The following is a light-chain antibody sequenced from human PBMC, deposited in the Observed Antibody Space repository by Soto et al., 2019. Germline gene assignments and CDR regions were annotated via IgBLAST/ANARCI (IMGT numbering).Light chain of an antibody. CDR2: DAS. CDR3: QEYDSSSRVA. CDR1: HRISYW. Sequence: DIQMTQSPSTLSASVGDRVTITCRASHRISYWLAWYQQKPGKAPNLLIYDASSLENGVPSRFSGSGSGTEFSLTISSLQPDDFATYYCQEYDSSSRVALGGGTKVEIK. J-gene: IGKJ4*01. V-gene: IGKV1-5*01.